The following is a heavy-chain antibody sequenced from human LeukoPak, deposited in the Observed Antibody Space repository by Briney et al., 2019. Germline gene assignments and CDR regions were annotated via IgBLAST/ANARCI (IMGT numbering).Heavy chain of an antibody. Sequence: GGSLRLSCAASGFTFSSYSMNWVRQAPGKGLEWVSSISSSSSYIYYADSVKGRFTISRDNAKNSLYLQMNSLRAEDTAVYYCARDLYGDDILTGYAPFDYWGQGTLVTVSS. CDR3: ARDLYGDDILTGYAPFDY. CDR1: GFTFSSYS. V-gene: IGHV3-21*01. D-gene: IGHD3-9*01. J-gene: IGHJ4*02. CDR2: ISSSSSYI.